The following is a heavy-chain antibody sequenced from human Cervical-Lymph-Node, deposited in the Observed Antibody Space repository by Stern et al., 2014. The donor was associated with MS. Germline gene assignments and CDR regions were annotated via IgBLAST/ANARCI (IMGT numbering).Heavy chain of an antibody. J-gene: IGHJ4*02. V-gene: IGHV3-73*01. Sequence: EDQLVESGGGLVQPGDSLKLSCAASGFTLSGSHMHWVRQAFGKGLAWVGHVRSQADNYATAYSASVRGRFTISRDDSKNMAYLQMSSLRAEDTAIYYCTRQTLSTHDYWGQGTLVTVSS. CDR3: TRQTLSTHDY. CDR2: VRSQADNYAT. CDR1: GFTLSGSH.